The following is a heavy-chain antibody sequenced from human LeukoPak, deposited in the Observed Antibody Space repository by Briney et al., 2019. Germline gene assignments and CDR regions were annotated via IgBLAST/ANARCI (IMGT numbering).Heavy chain of an antibody. V-gene: IGHV3-30*18. D-gene: IGHD3-3*01. CDR2: ISHDGSNK. J-gene: IGHJ6*03. CDR1: GFTFSSYG. Sequence: GGSLRLSCAASGFTFSSYGMHWVRQAPGKGLEWVAVISHDGSNKYYADSVKGRFTISRDNSKNTLYLQMNSLRAEDTAVYYCAKDFRWSYYYYMDVWGKGTTVTVSS. CDR3: AKDFRWSYYYYMDV.